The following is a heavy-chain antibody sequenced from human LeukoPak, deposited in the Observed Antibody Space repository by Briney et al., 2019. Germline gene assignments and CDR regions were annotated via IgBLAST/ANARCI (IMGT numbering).Heavy chain of an antibody. Sequence: GRSLRLSCAASGFTFSSYAMHWVRQAPGKGLEWVAVISYDGSNKYYADSVKGRFTISGDNSKNTLYLQMNSLRAEDTAVYYCARDGSARGSCQAYWGQGTLVTVSS. CDR1: GFTFSSYA. V-gene: IGHV3-30-3*01. D-gene: IGHD2-15*01. J-gene: IGHJ4*02. CDR3: ARDGSARGSCQAY. CDR2: ISYDGSNK.